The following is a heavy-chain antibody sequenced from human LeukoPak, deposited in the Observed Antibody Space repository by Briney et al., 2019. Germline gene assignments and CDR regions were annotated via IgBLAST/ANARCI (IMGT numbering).Heavy chain of an antibody. Sequence: PGGSLRLSCAVSGSTFSSSWMSWVRQAPGKGLEWVANIKKDGSEKYYVDSVKGRFTISRDNAKNSLYLQMDSLRVEDTAVYYCVRLSTSVAGADYWGQETLVTVSS. CDR2: IKKDGSEK. J-gene: IGHJ4*02. V-gene: IGHV3-7*01. CDR1: GSTFSSSW. CDR3: VRLSTSVAGADY. D-gene: IGHD6-19*01.